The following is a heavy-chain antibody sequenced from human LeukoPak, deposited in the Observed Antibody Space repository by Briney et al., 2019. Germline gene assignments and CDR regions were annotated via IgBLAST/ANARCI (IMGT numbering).Heavy chain of an antibody. Sequence: GGSLRLSCAASGFSVSGQYMNWVRQAPGKGLEWVSVIYTGGSTYYAASVKGRLTISRDNSKNTLYLQMNSLRAEDTAVYYCARRLVVSADSYGMDVWGQGTTVTVSS. V-gene: IGHV3-66*01. CDR3: ARRLVVSADSYGMDV. J-gene: IGHJ6*02. CDR2: IYTGGST. CDR1: GFSVSGQY. D-gene: IGHD2-15*01.